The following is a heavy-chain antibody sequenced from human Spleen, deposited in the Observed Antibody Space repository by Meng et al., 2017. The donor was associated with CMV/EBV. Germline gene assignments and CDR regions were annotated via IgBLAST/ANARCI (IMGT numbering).Heavy chain of an antibody. V-gene: IGHV3-53*01. CDR1: GFTVSSNY. J-gene: IGHJ6*02. CDR3: ARALAAKWGYGMDV. Sequence: GGSLRLSCAASGFTVSSNYMSWVRQAPGKGLEWVSVIYSGGTTYYADSVKGRFTISRDNSKNTLYLQMNSLRAEDTAVYYCARALAAKWGYGMDVWGQGTTVTVSS. CDR2: IYSGGTT. D-gene: IGHD1-26*01.